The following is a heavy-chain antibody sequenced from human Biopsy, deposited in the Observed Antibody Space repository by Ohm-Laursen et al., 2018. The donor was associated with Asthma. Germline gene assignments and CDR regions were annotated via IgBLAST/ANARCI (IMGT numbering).Heavy chain of an antibody. J-gene: IGHJ6*02. D-gene: IGHD3-3*01. CDR3: ARGAYYDFWSGYSRPIPGYYGMDV. Sequence: SLRLSFTAYVFTFNSYGMHWFRQALGKGLEWVAVMSYDGRNKYYGASVKGRFTISRDNSKNTVYLQMISLRVEDTSVYYCARGAYYDFWSGYSRPIPGYYGMDVWGHGTTVTVSS. V-gene: IGHV3-30*03. CDR1: VFTFNSYG. CDR2: MSYDGRNK.